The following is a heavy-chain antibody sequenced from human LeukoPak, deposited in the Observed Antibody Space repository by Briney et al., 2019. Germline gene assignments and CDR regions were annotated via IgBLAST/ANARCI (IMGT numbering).Heavy chain of an antibody. D-gene: IGHD2-21*01. CDR1: GFTFSSYG. J-gene: IGHJ6*03. Sequence: GGSLRLSCAVSGFTFSSYGMNWVRQAPGKGLEWVSYISSGSSTIYYADSVKGRFTISRDNAKNSLYLQMNSLRAEDTAVYYCAKLWGYYYMDVWGKGTTVTVSS. CDR2: ISSGSSTI. CDR3: AKLWGYYYMDV. V-gene: IGHV3-48*01.